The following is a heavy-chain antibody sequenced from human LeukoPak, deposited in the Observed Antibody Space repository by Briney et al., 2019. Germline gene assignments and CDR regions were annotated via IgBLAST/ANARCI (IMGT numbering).Heavy chain of an antibody. CDR1: GFTFTSYA. J-gene: IGHJ4*02. CDR2: ISGSGGTT. CDR3: ARDEYLWVVIQLGLFDY. V-gene: IGHV3-23*01. D-gene: IGHD2-2*01. Sequence: GGSLRLSCAVSGFTFTSYAMGWVRQAPGKGLEWVSGISGSGGTTYYADSVKGRFTISRDNSKNTLYLQMNSLRAEDTAVYYCARDEYLWVVIQLGLFDYWGQGTLVTVSS.